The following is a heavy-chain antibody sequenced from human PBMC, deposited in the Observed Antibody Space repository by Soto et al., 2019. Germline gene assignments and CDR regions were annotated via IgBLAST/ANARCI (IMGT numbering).Heavy chain of an antibody. Sequence: GGSLILSCTGAGFPFANFLMSWFRQAPGKGLEWVGFIRSQPYGGTTQYAASVRGRFTISRDDSKGIAYLQMNSLKSKDSGVYYCIGSFPFWGQGTLVTVSS. CDR1: GFPFANFL. CDR2: IRSQPYGGTT. D-gene: IGHD3-10*01. J-gene: IGHJ1*01. CDR3: IGSFPF. V-gene: IGHV3-49*03.